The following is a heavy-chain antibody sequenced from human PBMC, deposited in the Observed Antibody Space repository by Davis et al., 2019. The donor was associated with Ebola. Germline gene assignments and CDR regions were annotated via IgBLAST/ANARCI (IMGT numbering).Heavy chain of an antibody. CDR2: MSYDSGFI. D-gene: IGHD1/OR15-1a*01. V-gene: IGHV3-21*01. CDR1: GFTFSSFS. Sequence: GGSLRLSCVASGFTFSSFSINWVRQTPGNGLEWVSSMSYDSGFIYYADSVKGRFPISSDNAKNSLHLQMNSLRAEDTAVYYCARDGPSAWNTAQYFQHWGQGTLVTVSS. J-gene: IGHJ1*01. CDR3: ARDGPSAWNTAQYFQH.